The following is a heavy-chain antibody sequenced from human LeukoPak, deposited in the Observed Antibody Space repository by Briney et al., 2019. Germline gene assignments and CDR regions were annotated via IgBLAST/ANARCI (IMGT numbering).Heavy chain of an antibody. CDR3: AKQGHYYDSTGYFDY. Sequence: PGGSLRLSCAASGFSFSSYGMSWVRQAPGKGLEWVSAISGGSGGTYYADSVKGRFTISRDNSKNTLYLQINSLRAEDTAVYYCAKQGHYYDSTGYFDYWGQGTLVTVSS. J-gene: IGHJ4*02. V-gene: IGHV3-23*01. CDR2: ISGGSGGT. D-gene: IGHD3-22*01. CDR1: GFSFSSYG.